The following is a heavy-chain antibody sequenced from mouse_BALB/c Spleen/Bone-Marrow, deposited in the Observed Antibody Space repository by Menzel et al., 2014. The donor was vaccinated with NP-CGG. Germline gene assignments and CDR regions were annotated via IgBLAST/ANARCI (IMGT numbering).Heavy chain of an antibody. V-gene: IGHV7-3*02. CDR1: GFTFTDYY. CDR2: SRNKANGYTT. Sequence: EVMLVESGGGLAQPGGSLRLSCATSGFTFTDYYMSWVRQPPGKALEWLGFSRNKANGYTTGYSASVKGRFTISRDNSQSILYLQMNTLRAEDSATYYCARDINYDIYWYFDVWGAGTTVTVSS. CDR3: ARDINYDIYWYFDV. D-gene: IGHD2-4*01. J-gene: IGHJ1*01.